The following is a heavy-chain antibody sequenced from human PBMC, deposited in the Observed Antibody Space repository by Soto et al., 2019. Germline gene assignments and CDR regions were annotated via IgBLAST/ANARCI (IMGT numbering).Heavy chain of an antibody. Sequence: SETLSLTCTVSGGSISSGGYYWSWIRQHPGKGLEWIGYIYYSGSTYYNPSLESRVTISVDTSKNQFSLKLSSVTAADTAVYYCARRADQTYLEDVWGQGTTVTVSS. CDR1: GGSISSGGYY. CDR2: IYYSGST. V-gene: IGHV4-31*03. D-gene: IGHD1-1*01. CDR3: ARRADQTYLEDV. J-gene: IGHJ6*02.